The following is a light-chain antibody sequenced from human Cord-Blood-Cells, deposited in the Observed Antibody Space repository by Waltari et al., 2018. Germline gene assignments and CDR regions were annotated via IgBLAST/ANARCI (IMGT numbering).Light chain of an antibody. CDR2: GAS. CDR3: QQYNNWPPLT. V-gene: IGKV3-15*01. J-gene: IGKJ4*01. CDR1: QSVSSN. Sequence: EIAMTQSPATLSASPGERATLSCRASQSVSSNLAWYQQKPGQAPRLRIYGASTRATGIPARFSGSGLETEFTLTISSLQSEDFAVYYCQQYNNWPPLTFGGGTKVEIK.